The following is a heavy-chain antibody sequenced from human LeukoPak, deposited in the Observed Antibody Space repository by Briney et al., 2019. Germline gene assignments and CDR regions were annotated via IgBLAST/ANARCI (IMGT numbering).Heavy chain of an antibody. Sequence: GGSLRLSCAAAGFTFSSYAMTWVRQAPGKGREWVSAITGGGDTTYYADSVKGRFTISRDNSKNTLYLQMNNLRAEDTAIYYCAKAANYDILTGYYLDYWGQGTLVTVSS. CDR1: GFTFSSYA. V-gene: IGHV3-23*01. CDR2: ITGGGDTT. J-gene: IGHJ4*02. D-gene: IGHD3-9*01. CDR3: AKAANYDILTGYYLDY.